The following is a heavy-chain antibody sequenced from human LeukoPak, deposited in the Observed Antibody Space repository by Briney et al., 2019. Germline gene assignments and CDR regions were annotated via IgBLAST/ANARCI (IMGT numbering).Heavy chain of an antibody. V-gene: IGHV3-33*08. J-gene: IGHJ5*02. D-gene: IGHD6-13*01. CDR3: ARSLSGYSSSWPSFDP. CDR2: IWYDGSNK. CDR1: GFTFSSYA. Sequence: PGGSLRLSCAASGFTFSSYAMSWVRQAPGKGLEWVAVIWYDGSNKYYADSVKGRFTISRDNSKNTLYLQMNSPRAEDTAVYYCARSLSGYSSSWPSFDPWGQGTLVTVSS.